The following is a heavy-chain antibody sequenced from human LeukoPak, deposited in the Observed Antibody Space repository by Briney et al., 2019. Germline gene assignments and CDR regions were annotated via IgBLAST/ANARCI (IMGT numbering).Heavy chain of an antibody. CDR3: AKGTRSGYLKADY. D-gene: IGHD3-22*01. Sequence: PGGSLRLSCAASGFTFSSYAMSWVRQAPGKGLERVSAISGSGGSTYYADSVKGRFTISRDNSKNTLYLQMNSLRAEDTAVYYCAKGTRSGYLKADYWGQGTLVTVSS. J-gene: IGHJ4*02. CDR1: GFTFSSYA. CDR2: ISGSGGST. V-gene: IGHV3-23*01.